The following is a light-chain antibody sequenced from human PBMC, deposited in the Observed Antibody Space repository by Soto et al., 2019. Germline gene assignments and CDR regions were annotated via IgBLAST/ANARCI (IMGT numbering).Light chain of an antibody. CDR3: QQYNDWPLT. Sequence: EIVMTQSPATLSVSPGERATLSCRASQSVSSNLAWYQQKRGQAPRLLIYGASTRATGLPDRISGSGSGTEFTLTISSLQSEDFALYYCQQYNDWPLTFVGGTKVEIK. V-gene: IGKV3-15*01. CDR2: GAS. CDR1: QSVSSN. J-gene: IGKJ4*01.